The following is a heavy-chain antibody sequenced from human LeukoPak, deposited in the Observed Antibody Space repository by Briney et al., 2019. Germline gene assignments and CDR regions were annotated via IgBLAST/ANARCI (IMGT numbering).Heavy chain of an antibody. CDR1: GYTFTRYG. CDR2: ISAYNGNT. V-gene: IGHV1-18*01. D-gene: IGHD3-16*02. CDR3: ARESSLNWFDP. Sequence: ASVKVCCKASGYTFTRYGISWVRQAPGQGLEWMGWISAYNGNTNYAQKLQGRVTMTTDTSTSTAYMELRSLRSDDTAVYYCARESSLNWFDPWGQGTLVTVSS. J-gene: IGHJ5*02.